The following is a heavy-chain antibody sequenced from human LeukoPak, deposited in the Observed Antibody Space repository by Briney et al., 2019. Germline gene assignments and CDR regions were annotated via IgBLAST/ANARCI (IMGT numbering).Heavy chain of an antibody. V-gene: IGHV3-7*01. CDR2: IKQDGSEK. Sequence: GGSLRLSCAVSGFDFSQHWMTWVRQAPGKGLGWVANIKQDGSEKYYVDSVKGRFTISRDNAKNSLYLQMNSLRAEDTAVYYCARDRQQPYYYYGMDVWGQGTTVTVSS. D-gene: IGHD6-13*01. CDR3: ARDRQQPYYYYGMDV. J-gene: IGHJ6*02. CDR1: GFDFSQHW.